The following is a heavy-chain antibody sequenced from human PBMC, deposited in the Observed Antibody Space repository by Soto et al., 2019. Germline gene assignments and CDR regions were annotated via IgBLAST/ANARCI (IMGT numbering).Heavy chain of an antibody. D-gene: IGHD3-22*01. Sequence: TGGSLRLSCAASGFTFDDYTMHWVRQAPGKGLEWVSLISWDGGSTYYADSVKGRFTISRDNSKNSLYLQMNSLRTEDTALYYCAKDARRYYYDSPLDYWGQGTLVTVSS. CDR2: ISWDGGST. CDR1: GFTFDDYT. CDR3: AKDARRYYYDSPLDY. J-gene: IGHJ4*02. V-gene: IGHV3-43*01.